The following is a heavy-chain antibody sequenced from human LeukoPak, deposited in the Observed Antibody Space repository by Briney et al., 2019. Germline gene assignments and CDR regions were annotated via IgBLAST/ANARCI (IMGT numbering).Heavy chain of an antibody. Sequence: GGSLRLSCAASGFTFSSYGIHWVRQAPGKGLEWGTFIRYDGSNKYYADSVKGRFTISRDNSKNTVYLQMNSLRGEDTAVYYCAKDLSTGYYIAYWGQGTLVTVSS. V-gene: IGHV3-30*02. D-gene: IGHD3-9*01. CDR1: GFTFSSYG. CDR3: AKDLSTGYYIAY. J-gene: IGHJ4*02. CDR2: IRYDGSNK.